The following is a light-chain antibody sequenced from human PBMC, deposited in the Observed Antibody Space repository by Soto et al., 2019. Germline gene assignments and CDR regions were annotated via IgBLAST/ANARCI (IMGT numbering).Light chain of an antibody. CDR1: QNIRRS. V-gene: IGKV1-39*01. J-gene: IGKJ4*01. Sequence: DTQMTQYPSSLSESAGEGVTITCRASQNIRRSLNWYQQKPANAQNLLLYAASPFQMGVRPGLSVSGSSTDFTLTISILYPEDFATYCCQHSYSSPRTFGGGTKVDIK. CDR3: QHSYSSPRT. CDR2: AAS.